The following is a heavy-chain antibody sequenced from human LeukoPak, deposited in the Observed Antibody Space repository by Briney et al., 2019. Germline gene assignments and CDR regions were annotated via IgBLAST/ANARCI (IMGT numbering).Heavy chain of an antibody. CDR3: ARALGYCSSTSCYPDDY. CDR2: IIPIFGTA. Sequence: SVKVSCKASGGTFSSYAISWVRQAPGQGLEWMGGIIPIFGTASYAQKFQGRVTITADESTSTAYMELSSLRSEDTAVYYCARALGYCSSTSCYPDDYWGQGTLVTVSS. D-gene: IGHD2-2*01. CDR1: GGTFSSYA. V-gene: IGHV1-69*01. J-gene: IGHJ4*02.